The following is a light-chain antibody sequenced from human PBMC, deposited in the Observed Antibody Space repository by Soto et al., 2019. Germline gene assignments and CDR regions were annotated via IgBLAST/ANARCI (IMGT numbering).Light chain of an antibody. J-gene: IGKJ3*01. Sequence: EIVLTQSPGTLSLSPGERATLSCRASQSVSSSYLAWYQQKPGQAPRLLIYGASSRATGIPDRFSGSGSGTDFTITISRLEPEDFAVYYYQQYGSSPRITFGPGTKVDIK. CDR1: QSVSSSY. CDR3: QQYGSSPRIT. CDR2: GAS. V-gene: IGKV3-20*01.